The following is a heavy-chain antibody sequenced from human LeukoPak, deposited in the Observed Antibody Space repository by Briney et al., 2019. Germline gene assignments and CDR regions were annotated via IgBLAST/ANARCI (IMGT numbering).Heavy chain of an antibody. D-gene: IGHD3-10*01. Sequence: GGSLRLSCAASGFTFSSYSMNWVRQAPGKGLEWVSFISSSSSYIYYADSVKGRFTISRDNAKNSLYLQMNSLRAEDTAVYYCAREAMVRGPVGYWGQGTLVTVSS. CDR2: ISSSSSYI. V-gene: IGHV3-21*04. J-gene: IGHJ4*02. CDR1: GFTFSSYS. CDR3: AREAMVRGPVGY.